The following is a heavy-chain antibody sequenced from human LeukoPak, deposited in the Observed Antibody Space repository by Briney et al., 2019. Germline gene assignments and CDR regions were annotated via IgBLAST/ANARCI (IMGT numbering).Heavy chain of an antibody. CDR3: AKECYDSSGYWSDY. J-gene: IGHJ4*02. CDR1: GLTFNNYA. CDR2: ISGRGASK. V-gene: IGHV3-23*01. D-gene: IGHD3-22*01. Sequence: GGSLRLSCAVSGLTFNNYAMSWVRQAPGKGLEWVSGISGRGASKYYADSVKGRFTISRDNSKNTLYLQMNSLRAEDTAVYYCAKECYDSSGYWSDYWGQGTLVTASS.